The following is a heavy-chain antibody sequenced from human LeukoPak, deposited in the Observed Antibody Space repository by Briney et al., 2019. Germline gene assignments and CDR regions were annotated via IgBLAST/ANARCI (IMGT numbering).Heavy chain of an antibody. V-gene: IGHV1-2*02. D-gene: IGHD3-16*01. CDR2: INPNSGGT. J-gene: IGHJ4*02. CDR3: ARDLPSLRYRGPRYYFDY. Sequence: GASVKVSCKASGYTFTGYYMHWVRQAPGQGLEWMEWINPNSGGTNYAQKFQGRVTMTRDTSISTAYMELSRLRSDDTAVYYCARDLPSLRYRGPRYYFDYWGQGTLVTVSS. CDR1: GYTFTGYY.